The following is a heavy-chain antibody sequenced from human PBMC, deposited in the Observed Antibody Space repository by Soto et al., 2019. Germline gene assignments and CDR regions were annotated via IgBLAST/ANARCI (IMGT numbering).Heavy chain of an antibody. CDR2: IKQDGSEK. CDR3: ARDMGVFWSGYPEGGFDY. CDR1: GFTFTNYW. V-gene: IGHV3-7*01. J-gene: IGHJ4*02. D-gene: IGHD3-3*01. Sequence: GGSLRLSCAASGFTFTNYWMSWVRQAPGKGLEWVANIKQDGSEKYYADSAKGRFIISRDNAKTSLHLQMNSLRAEDTAVYYCARDMGVFWSGYPEGGFDYWGQGTPVTVSS.